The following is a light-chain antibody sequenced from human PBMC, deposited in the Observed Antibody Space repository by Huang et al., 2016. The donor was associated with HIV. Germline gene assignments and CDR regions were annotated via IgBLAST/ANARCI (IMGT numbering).Light chain of an antibody. J-gene: IGKJ2*01. V-gene: IGKV4-1*01. CDR1: QSRLYRSYNKNY. Sequence: DIVMTQSPDSLAVSLGERATINCKSSQSRLYRSYNKNYLAWYQQKPGQPPKLLIYCASTRESGVPDRFIGSGSVTVFTLTISSLQAEDVAVYYCQQYYNTPLTFGQGTKLEIK. CDR2: CAS. CDR3: QQYYNTPLT.